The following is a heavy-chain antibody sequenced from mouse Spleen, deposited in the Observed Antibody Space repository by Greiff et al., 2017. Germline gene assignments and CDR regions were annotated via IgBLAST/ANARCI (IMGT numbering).Heavy chain of an antibody. CDR1: GFTFSDYY. CDR2: INYDGSST. Sequence: DVMLVESEGGLVQPGSSMKLSCTASGFTFSDYYMAWVRQVPEKGLEWVANINYDGSSTYYLDSLKSRFIISRDNVKNILYLQMSSLKSEDTATYYCAREMRLHYAMDYWGQGTSVTVSS. J-gene: IGHJ4*01. V-gene: IGHV5-16*01. CDR3: AREMRLHYAMDY. D-gene: IGHD2-4*01.